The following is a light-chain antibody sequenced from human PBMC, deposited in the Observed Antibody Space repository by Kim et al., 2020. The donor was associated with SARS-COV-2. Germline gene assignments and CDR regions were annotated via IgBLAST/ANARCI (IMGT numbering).Light chain of an antibody. V-gene: IGKV1-27*01. J-gene: IGKJ1*01. CDR3: QKYNSAPWT. Sequence: ASIGDRVTITCRASQDIANSLAWYQQKPGKVPQVLIYAASTWQTGVPSRFSGSGSGTEFTLTIGSLQTEDVATYYCQKYNSAPWTFGPGTKVDIK. CDR2: AAS. CDR1: QDIANS.